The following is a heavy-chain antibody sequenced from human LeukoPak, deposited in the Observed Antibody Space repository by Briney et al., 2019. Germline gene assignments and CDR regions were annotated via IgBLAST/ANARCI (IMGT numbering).Heavy chain of an antibody. Sequence: GASVKVSCKASGYTFTSYDINWVRQATGQGLEWMGWMNPNSGNTGYAQKFQGRVTMTTDTSTSTAYMELRSLRSDDTAVYYCARDISPYYYYGMDVWGQGTTVTVSS. V-gene: IGHV1-8*01. CDR3: ARDISPYYYYGMDV. J-gene: IGHJ6*02. CDR1: GYTFTSYD. D-gene: IGHD3-9*01. CDR2: MNPNSGNT.